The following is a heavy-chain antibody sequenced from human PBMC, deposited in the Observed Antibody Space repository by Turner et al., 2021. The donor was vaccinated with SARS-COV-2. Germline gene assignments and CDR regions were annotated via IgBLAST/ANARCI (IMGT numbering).Heavy chain of an antibody. Sequence: EVQLVQSGGGLVKPGGSLRPSCTVSGFTFSNAWVSWVRQAPGKGLEWVGRINRKTDGGTADYAAPVKGRFTISRDDSKNTLYLQMNSLKTEDTAVYYCTTGKTYYYVSSAYYYSVDYWGQGTLVTVSS. V-gene: IGHV3-15*01. CDR2: INRKTDGGTA. CDR1: GFTFSNAW. D-gene: IGHD3-22*01. CDR3: TTGKTYYYVSSAYYYSVDY. J-gene: IGHJ4*02.